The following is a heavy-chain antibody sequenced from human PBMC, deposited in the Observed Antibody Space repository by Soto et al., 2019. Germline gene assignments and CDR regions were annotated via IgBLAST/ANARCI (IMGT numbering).Heavy chain of an antibody. D-gene: IGHD1-26*01. V-gene: IGHV3-74*01. Sequence: EVQLLESGGGLVQPGGSLRLSCAASGFTFSYYWRHWVRQVPGMGLVWVSRIHSDGSSTTYADSVKGRFTISRDNARNTVYLQMNSLRAEDTAVYFCARGDRGAFDLWGQGTVLTVSS. CDR1: GFTFSYYW. J-gene: IGHJ3*01. CDR2: IHSDGSST. CDR3: ARGDRGAFDL.